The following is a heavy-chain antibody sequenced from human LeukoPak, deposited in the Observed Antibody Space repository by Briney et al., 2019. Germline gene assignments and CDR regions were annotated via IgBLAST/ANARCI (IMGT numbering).Heavy chain of an antibody. D-gene: IGHD2-21*01. CDR1: EYTFANYD. V-gene: IGHV1-8*01. CDR2: MNPYSTNT. Sequence: ASVKLSCKASEYTFANYDITWVRQAPGRGLEWMGWMNPYSTNTGYARKFQGRLSMTRDTSITTAYMELSSLTSEDTAVYYCARATRGDLLSEFWGQGSPITVSS. CDR3: ARATRGDLLSEF. J-gene: IGHJ4*02.